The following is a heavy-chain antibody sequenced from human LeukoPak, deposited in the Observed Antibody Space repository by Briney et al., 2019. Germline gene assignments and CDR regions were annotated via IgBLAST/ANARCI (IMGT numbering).Heavy chain of an antibody. CDR1: GFTFSSYA. Sequence: GSLRLSCAASGFTFSSYAMSWVRQAPGKGLEWVSAISGSGGGTYYADSVKGRFTISRDNSKNTLYLQMNSLRAEDTAVYYCAKLLTGGYYSTLYYYGLDVWGQGTTVTVSS. D-gene: IGHD2-8*02. CDR2: ISGSGGGT. CDR3: AKLLTGGYYSTLYYYGLDV. V-gene: IGHV3-23*01. J-gene: IGHJ6*02.